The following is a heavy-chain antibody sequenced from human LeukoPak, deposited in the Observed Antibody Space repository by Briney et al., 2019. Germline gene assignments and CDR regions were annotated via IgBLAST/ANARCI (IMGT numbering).Heavy chain of an antibody. Sequence: GGSLRLSCAASGFTFSSYWMHWVHQAAGKGLVWVSRIKSDGSTNYADSVKGRFTVSRDNAKNTLSVQMNSLRAEDTGVYYCARAPSEIGGYYPEYFRHWGQGTLVTVSS. V-gene: IGHV3-74*01. CDR2: IKSDGST. CDR1: GFTFSSYW. D-gene: IGHD3-22*01. J-gene: IGHJ1*01. CDR3: ARAPSEIGGYYPEYFRH.